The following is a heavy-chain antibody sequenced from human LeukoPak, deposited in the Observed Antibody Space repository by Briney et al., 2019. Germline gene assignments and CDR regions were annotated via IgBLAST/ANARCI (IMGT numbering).Heavy chain of an antibody. J-gene: IGHJ4*02. Sequence: SETLSLTCTVYGGSFSVYCWSWIRQPPGKGLEWIGEITHSGSTNFNPSLKSRVIISADTSKNEFSLKLSSMTAADTAVYYCAAGSSTWYGNRHYDYWGQGALVTVSS. CDR2: ITHSGST. CDR1: GGSFSVYC. CDR3: AAGSSTWYGNRHYDY. D-gene: IGHD6-13*01. V-gene: IGHV4-34*01.